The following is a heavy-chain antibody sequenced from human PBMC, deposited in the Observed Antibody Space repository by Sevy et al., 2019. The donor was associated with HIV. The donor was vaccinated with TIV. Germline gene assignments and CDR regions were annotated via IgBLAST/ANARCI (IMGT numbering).Heavy chain of an antibody. J-gene: IGHJ4*02. CDR1: GFNFRSYW. V-gene: IGHV3-7*01. CDR2: IKHDGSEQ. CDR3: AREIQDEDKSGAKFDY. Sequence: GGSLRLSCEVSGFNFRSYWMSWVRQAPGKGLEWAANIKHDGSEQYCLDSVKGRFTVSRDNGKNSLYLQMTSLRVDDAALYYCAREIQDEDKSGAKFDYWGRGTLVTVSS. D-gene: IGHD3-10*01.